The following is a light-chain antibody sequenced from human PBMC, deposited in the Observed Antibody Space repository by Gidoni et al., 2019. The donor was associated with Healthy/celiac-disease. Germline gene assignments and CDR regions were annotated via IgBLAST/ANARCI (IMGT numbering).Light chain of an antibody. V-gene: IGKV4-1*01. CDR3: QQYYSTPPT. J-gene: IGKJ4*01. Sequence: DIVMTQSPASLAVSLGERATINCTSSQSVLYSSNSKNYLAWYQQKPGQPPKLRIYWASTRESGVPDRFSGSGSGTDFTLTISSQQAEDVAVYYGQQYYSTPPTFGGGTKVESK. CDR1: QSVLYSSNSKNY. CDR2: WAS.